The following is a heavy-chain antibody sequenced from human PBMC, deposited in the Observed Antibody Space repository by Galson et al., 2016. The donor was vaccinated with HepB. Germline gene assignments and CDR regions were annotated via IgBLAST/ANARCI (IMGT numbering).Heavy chain of an antibody. CDR2: IYNSGYT. CDR1: GGSINSGAYY. D-gene: IGHD3-3*01. V-gene: IGHV4-31*03. J-gene: IGHJ5*02. Sequence: TLSLTCTVSGGSINSGAYYWSWIRQHPGKGLEWIGYIYNSGYTYYNPSLKRRVTLSRDTSKNQFSLKLSSVTAADTAVYYCARGNDFDGPAVPAPWFDPWGQGTLVTVSS. CDR3: ARGNDFDGPAVPAPWFDP.